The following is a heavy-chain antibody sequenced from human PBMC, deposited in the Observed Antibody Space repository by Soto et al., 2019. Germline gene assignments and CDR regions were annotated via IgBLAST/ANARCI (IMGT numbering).Heavy chain of an antibody. J-gene: IGHJ4*02. CDR1: GGSISSYY. Sequence: SETLSLTCAVYGGSISSYYWSWIRQSPGKGLEWIGYIYYSGITNYNPSLKSRATISVDTSKNQFSLKLRSVTAADTAVYYCAREGIYGYFDWGLGTLVTVSS. CDR2: IYYSGIT. CDR3: AREGIYGYFD. V-gene: IGHV4-59*01. D-gene: IGHD5-18*01.